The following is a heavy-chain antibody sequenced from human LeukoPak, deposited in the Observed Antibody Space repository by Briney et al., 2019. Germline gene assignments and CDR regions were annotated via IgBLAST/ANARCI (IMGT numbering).Heavy chain of an antibody. Sequence: GESLKISCKGSGYSFTSYWIGWVRQMPGEGLEWMGIIYPGDSDTRYSPSFEGQVTISADKSLSTAYLQWSSLKASDTAMYFCARCAKIGMVTFIDYWGQGTLVTVSS. CDR1: GYSFTSYW. V-gene: IGHV5-51*01. D-gene: IGHD4-23*01. J-gene: IGHJ4*02. CDR3: ARCAKIGMVTFIDY. CDR2: IYPGDSDT.